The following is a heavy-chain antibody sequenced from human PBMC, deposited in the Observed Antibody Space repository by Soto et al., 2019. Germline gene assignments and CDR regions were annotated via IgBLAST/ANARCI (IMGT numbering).Heavy chain of an antibody. D-gene: IGHD2-15*01. CDR2: MNPNSGNT. Sequence: GASVKVSCKASGYTFASYDINWVRQATGQGLEWMGWMNPNSGNTGYAQKFQGRVTMTRNTSISTAYMELSSLRSVDTAVYYCASAECSGGSCYLNEYAFAIWGQGTMVTVSS. CDR3: ASAECSGGSCYLNEYAFAI. J-gene: IGHJ3*02. CDR1: GYTFASYD. V-gene: IGHV1-8*01.